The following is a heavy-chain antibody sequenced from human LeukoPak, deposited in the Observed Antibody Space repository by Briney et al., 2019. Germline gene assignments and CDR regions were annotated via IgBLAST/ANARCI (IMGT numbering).Heavy chain of an antibody. D-gene: IGHD3-10*01. Sequence: GGSLRLSCAASGFTFSTYGMSWVRQAPGKGLVWVSRINSDGSSTSYADSVKGRFTISRDNSKNMMYLQMNSLRAEDTAVYYCAKDWARLQWFGESLSSRPSRHYMDVWGKGTTVT. CDR3: AKDWARLQWFGESLSSRPSRHYMDV. V-gene: IGHV3-74*01. CDR1: GFTFSTYG. CDR2: INSDGSST. J-gene: IGHJ6*03.